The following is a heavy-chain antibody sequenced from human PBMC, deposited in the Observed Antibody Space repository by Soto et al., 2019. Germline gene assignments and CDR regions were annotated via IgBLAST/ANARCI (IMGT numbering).Heavy chain of an antibody. J-gene: IGHJ6*02. D-gene: IGHD2-15*01. CDR3: ARFIGGAYGMDV. CDR1: GYTFTIYT. CDR2: INTGNGNT. V-gene: IGHV1-3*04. Sequence: ASVKVSCTASGYTFTIYTMHWVRQAPGQRLEWMGWINTGNGNTKYSQKLQGRVTITRDTSASIAYMELSSLRSEDTAVYYCARFIGGAYGMDVWGQGTTVTVSS.